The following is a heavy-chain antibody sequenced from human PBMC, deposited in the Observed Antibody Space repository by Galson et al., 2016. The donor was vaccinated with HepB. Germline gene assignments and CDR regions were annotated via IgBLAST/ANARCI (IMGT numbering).Heavy chain of an antibody. V-gene: IGHV4-61*01. Sequence: SETLSLTCTVSGGSVSSGNYYWTWIRQPPGKRLEWIGYIYYSGRTKYNPSLKSRVTISVDTSKDQFSLKLTSVAAADTAVYFCAREAHSDWYFDLWGRGSLVTVSS. CDR3: AREAHSDWYFDL. CDR1: GGSVSSGNYY. D-gene: IGHD5-18*01. J-gene: IGHJ2*01. CDR2: IYYSGRT.